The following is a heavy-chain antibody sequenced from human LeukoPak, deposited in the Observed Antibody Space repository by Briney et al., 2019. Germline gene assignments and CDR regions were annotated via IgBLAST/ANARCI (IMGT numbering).Heavy chain of an antibody. D-gene: IGHD3-10*01. CDR1: GFTVSSNY. J-gene: IGHJ4*02. V-gene: IGHV3-53*01. CDR3: ARGRGSGSSYRRFDY. CDR2: IYSGGST. Sequence: GGSLRLSCAASGFTVSSNYMSWVRQAPGKGLEWVSVIYSGGSTYYADSVKGRFTISRDNSKNTLYLQMNSLRAEDTAVYYCARGRGSGSSYRRFDYWGQGTLVTVSS.